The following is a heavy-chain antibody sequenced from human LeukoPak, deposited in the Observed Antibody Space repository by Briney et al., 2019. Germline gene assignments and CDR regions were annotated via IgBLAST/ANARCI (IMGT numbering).Heavy chain of an antibody. CDR1: GFTFSSYG. J-gene: IGHJ4*02. V-gene: IGHV3-33*01. D-gene: IGHD6-19*01. CDR3: ARDCGGWYCPGY. CDR2: IWCDGSNK. Sequence: GGSLRLSCAASGFTFSSYGMHWVRQAPGKGLEWVAVIWCDGSNKYYADSVKGRFTISRDNSKNTLYLQMNSLRAEDTAVYYCARDCGGWYCPGYWGQGTLVTVSS.